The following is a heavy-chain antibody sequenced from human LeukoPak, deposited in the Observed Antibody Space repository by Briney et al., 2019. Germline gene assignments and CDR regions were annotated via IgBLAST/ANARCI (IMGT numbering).Heavy chain of an antibody. CDR2: INPNSGGT. CDR1: GYTFTGYY. CDR3: ARVPRTGDWYFDL. J-gene: IGHJ2*01. D-gene: IGHD2-8*02. Sequence: ASVNVSCKASGYTFTGYYMHWVRQAPGQGLEWMGWINPNSGGTNYAQKFQGRVTMTRDTSISTAYMELSRLRSDDTAVYYCARVPRTGDWYFDLWGRGTLVTVSS. V-gene: IGHV1-2*02.